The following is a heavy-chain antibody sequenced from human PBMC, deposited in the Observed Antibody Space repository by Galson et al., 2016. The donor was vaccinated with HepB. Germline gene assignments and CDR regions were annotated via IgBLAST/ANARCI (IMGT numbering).Heavy chain of an antibody. J-gene: IGHJ4*02. D-gene: IGHD6-19*01. V-gene: IGHV3-30*04. CDR2: ISYDGSNR. CDR1: GFTFSTYG. Sequence: SLRLSCAASGFTFSTYGIHWVRQAPGKGLEWVAAISYDGSNRLHADSVKGRFTISRDNTMNTLFLQMNSLRVEDTAVYYCARIGLGYSSSLPDYWGQGTLATVSS. CDR3: ARIGLGYSSSLPDY.